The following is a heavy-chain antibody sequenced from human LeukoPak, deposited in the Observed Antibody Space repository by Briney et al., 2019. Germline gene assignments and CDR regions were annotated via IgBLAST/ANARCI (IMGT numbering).Heavy chain of an antibody. CDR3: AKSVCSTTSCSAPFAY. CDR1: GFTFSSYA. J-gene: IGHJ4*02. CDR2: ISSNGDST. Sequence: GGSLRLSCSASGFTFSSYAMHWVRQAPGKGLEYVSAISSNGDSTYYADSVKGRFTISRDNSKNTLYLQMSSLRAEDTAVYYCAKSVCSTTSCSAPFAYWGQGTLVTVSS. V-gene: IGHV3-64D*06. D-gene: IGHD2-2*01.